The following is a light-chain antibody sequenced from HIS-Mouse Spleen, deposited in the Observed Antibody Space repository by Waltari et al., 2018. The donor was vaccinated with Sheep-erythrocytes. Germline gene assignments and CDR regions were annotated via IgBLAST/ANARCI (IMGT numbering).Light chain of an antibody. V-gene: IGLV2-23*01. CDR2: EGS. Sequence: QSALTQPASVSGSPGPSITISCTGTSSDVGSYNLVSWYQQHPGKAPKLMIYEGSKRPSGVSNRFSGSKSGNTASLTISGLQAEDEADYYCCSYAVSSTPWVFGGGTKLTVL. CDR1: SSDVGSYNL. CDR3: CSYAVSSTPWV. J-gene: IGLJ3*02.